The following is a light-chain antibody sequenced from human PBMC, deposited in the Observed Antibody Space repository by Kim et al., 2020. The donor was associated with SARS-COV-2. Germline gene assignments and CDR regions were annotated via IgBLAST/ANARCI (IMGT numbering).Light chain of an antibody. J-gene: IGKJ1*01. CDR2: GAS. CDR3: QQYGRAPRT. V-gene: IGKV3-20*01. Sequence: PGERATLSCRATQSISSNYLAWYQQKPGQAPRLLIYGASSRAAGIPDRFSGSGSGTDFTLTISRLEPEDFAVYNCQQYGRAPRTFGQGTKV. CDR1: QSISSNY.